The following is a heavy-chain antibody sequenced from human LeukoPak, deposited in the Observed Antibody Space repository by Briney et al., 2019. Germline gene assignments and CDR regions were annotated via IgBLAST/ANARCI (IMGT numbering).Heavy chain of an antibody. V-gene: IGHV3-30*02. J-gene: IGHJ4*02. Sequence: GGSLRLSCAASGFTFSNYGMHWVRQAPGKGLEWVAFIRYDGSNKYYADSVKGRFTISRDNSKNTLYLQMNSLRAEDTAVYYCAKDQELLWFGEPMYYFDYWGQGTLVTVSS. D-gene: IGHD3-10*01. CDR2: IRYDGSNK. CDR3: AKDQELLWFGEPMYYFDY. CDR1: GFTFSNYG.